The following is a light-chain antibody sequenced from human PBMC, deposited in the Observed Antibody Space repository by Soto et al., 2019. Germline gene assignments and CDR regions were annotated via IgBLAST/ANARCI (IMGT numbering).Light chain of an antibody. CDR1: NIGSKG. V-gene: IGLV3-21*02. Sequence: SYELTQPPSVSVAPGQTARITCGGDNIGSKGVHWYQQRPGQAPVLVVYDDTVRPSGIPERFSGSNSGNAAALTISRVEAGDEADYYCQVWDSNSDHVVFGGGTKVTVL. CDR2: DDT. J-gene: IGLJ2*01. CDR3: QVWDSNSDHVV.